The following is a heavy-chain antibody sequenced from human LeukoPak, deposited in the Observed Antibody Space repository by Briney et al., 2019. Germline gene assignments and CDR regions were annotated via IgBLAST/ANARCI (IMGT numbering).Heavy chain of an antibody. CDR1: GGSISSYY. D-gene: IGHD3-10*01. J-gene: IGHJ6*03. V-gene: IGHV4-59*01. Sequence: PSETLSLTCTVSGGSISSYYWSWIRQPPGKGLEWIGYIYYSGSTNYNPSLKSRVTISVDTSKNQFSLKLSSVTAADTAVYYCARGFYGSGSYSPPYYYMDVWGKGTTVTISS. CDR3: ARGFYGSGSYSPPYYYMDV. CDR2: IYYSGST.